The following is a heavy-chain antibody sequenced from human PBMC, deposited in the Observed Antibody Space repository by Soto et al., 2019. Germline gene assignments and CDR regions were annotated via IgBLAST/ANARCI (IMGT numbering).Heavy chain of an antibody. CDR1: GYTFTNYY. CDR3: ARTSLDYICDY. V-gene: IGHV1-46*01. D-gene: IGHD4-4*01. J-gene: IGHJ4*02. Sequence: QVQLVQSGAEVKMPGAAVKVSCKASGYTFTNYYIHWVRQAPGQGLEWMGVINPSGGSTTYAQRFQGRVTLTRDTATSTVYMQLSSLSSGDTAVYYWARTSLDYICDYWGQGTLVTVSS. CDR2: INPSGGST.